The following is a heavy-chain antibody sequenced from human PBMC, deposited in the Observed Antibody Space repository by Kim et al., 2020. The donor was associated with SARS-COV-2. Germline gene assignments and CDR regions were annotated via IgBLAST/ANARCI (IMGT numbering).Heavy chain of an antibody. Sequence: GESLKISCKGSGYSFTSYWISWVRQMPGKGLEWMGRIDPSDSYTNYSPSFQGHVTISADKSISTAYLQWSSLKASDTAMYYCARRGWEAWFGELSETPYYFDYWGQGTLVTVSS. J-gene: IGHJ4*02. D-gene: IGHD3-10*01. CDR1: GYSFTSYW. V-gene: IGHV5-10-1*01. CDR2: IDPSDSYT. CDR3: ARRGWEAWFGELSETPYYFDY.